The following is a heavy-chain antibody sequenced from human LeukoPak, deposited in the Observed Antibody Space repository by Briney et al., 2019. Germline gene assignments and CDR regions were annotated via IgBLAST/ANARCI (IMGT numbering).Heavy chain of an antibody. CDR1: GFTFSSYG. CDR2: IRYDGSDK. J-gene: IGHJ4*02. Sequence: GGSLRLSCAASGFTFSSYGMHWVRQAPGKGLEWVAFIRYDGSDKYYADSLKGRFTISRDNAKNTLYLQMNSLRAEDTAVYYCARAREGDYWGQGTLVTVSS. CDR3: ARAREGDY. V-gene: IGHV3-30*02.